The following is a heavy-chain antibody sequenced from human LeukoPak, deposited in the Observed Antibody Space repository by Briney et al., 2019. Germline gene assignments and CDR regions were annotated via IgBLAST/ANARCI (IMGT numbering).Heavy chain of an antibody. Sequence: SETLSLTCAVYGGSFSGYYWSWIRQPPGKGLEWIGEINHSGSTNYNPSPKSRVTISVDTSKNQFSLKLSSVTAADTAVYYCARASSIGYSYGKDFDYWGQGTLLIVSS. J-gene: IGHJ4*02. CDR2: INHSGST. D-gene: IGHD5-18*01. CDR1: GGSFSGYY. CDR3: ARASSIGYSYGKDFDY. V-gene: IGHV4-34*01.